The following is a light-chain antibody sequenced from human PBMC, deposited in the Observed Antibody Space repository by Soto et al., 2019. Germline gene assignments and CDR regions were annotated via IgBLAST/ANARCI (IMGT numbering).Light chain of an antibody. V-gene: IGKV3D-15*01. CDR1: QNIRSL. CDR3: QQYNDWPLT. CDR2: GAS. J-gene: IGKJ4*01. Sequence: EVVMTQSPATLSVSPGERATLSCRAAQNIRSLLAWYQHKPGQAPRLLIYGASIRATDIPARFSGSGSGTEFSLTISSLQSEDFAVYYCQQYNDWPLTFGGGTKVDIK.